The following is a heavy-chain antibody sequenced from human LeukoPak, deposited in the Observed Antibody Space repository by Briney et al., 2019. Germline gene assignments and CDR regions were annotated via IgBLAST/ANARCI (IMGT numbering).Heavy chain of an antibody. Sequence: GGSLRLSCAASGFTFSSYAMSWVRQAPGKGLEWVSAISGSGGSTYYADSVKGRFTISRDNSKNTLYLQMNSLRAEDTAVYYCAKDVGPPYYDFWSGYQIADYWGQGTLVTVSS. CDR1: GFTFSSYA. CDR3: AKDVGPPYYDFWSGYQIADY. D-gene: IGHD3-3*01. J-gene: IGHJ4*02. V-gene: IGHV3-23*01. CDR2: ISGSGGST.